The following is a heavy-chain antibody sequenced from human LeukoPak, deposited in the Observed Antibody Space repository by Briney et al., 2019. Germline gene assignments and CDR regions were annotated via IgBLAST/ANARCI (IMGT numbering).Heavy chain of an antibody. V-gene: IGHV4-39*01. CDR1: GGSISSSSYH. D-gene: IGHD1-7*01. Sequence: PSETLSLTCTVSGGSISSSSYHWGWIRQPPGKGLEWIGSIYYSGSTYDNPSLKSRVTISIDTSKNQFSLKLSSVTAADTAVYYCARRDNWNYVMDYWGQGTLVTVSS. J-gene: IGHJ4*02. CDR2: IYYSGST. CDR3: ARRDNWNYVMDY.